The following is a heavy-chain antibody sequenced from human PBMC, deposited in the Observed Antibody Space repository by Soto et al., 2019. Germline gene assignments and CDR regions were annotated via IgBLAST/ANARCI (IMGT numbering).Heavy chain of an antibody. CDR1: GGSINNFF. D-gene: IGHD1-26*01. J-gene: IGHJ4*02. CDR2: IYYSGST. V-gene: IGHV4-39*01. Sequence: PSDTLSLTCTISGGSINNFFWGWMRQPPGKGLEWIGSIYYSGSTYYNSSLKSRGTISVDTSKNQFSLKLTSVTAADTAVYYCARHGTYYPLDYWGQGALVTVSS. CDR3: ARHGTYYPLDY.